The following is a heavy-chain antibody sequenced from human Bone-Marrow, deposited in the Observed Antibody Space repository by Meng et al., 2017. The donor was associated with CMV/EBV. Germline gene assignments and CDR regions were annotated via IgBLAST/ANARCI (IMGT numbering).Heavy chain of an antibody. D-gene: IGHD6-6*01. CDR2: ISYSGRT. Sequence: GSLRLSCTVSGGSLSSSGYSWGWIRQPPGKGLEWIGSISYSGRTSYNPSLKSRVTILLDTSRNHFSLKLNSVTAADTAIYFCACRTSSGDYADYWGQGTLVTVSS. J-gene: IGHJ4*02. V-gene: IGHV4-39*07. CDR3: ACRTSSGDYADY. CDR1: GGSLSSSGYS.